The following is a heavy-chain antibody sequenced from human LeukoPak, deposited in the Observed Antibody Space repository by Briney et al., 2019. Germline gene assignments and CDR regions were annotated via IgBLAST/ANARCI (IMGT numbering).Heavy chain of an antibody. CDR1: SGSISSSSYY. CDR2: IYYTGST. Sequence: SETLSLTCTVSSGSISSSSYYWVWIRQPPGKGLEWIGSIYYTGSTSYNPSLKSRVTISVDTSKNQFSLKLSSVTAADTAVYYCARLAYCGCGVTCYWDPWGQGTLVTVSS. V-gene: IGHV4-39*01. J-gene: IGHJ5*02. D-gene: IGHD2-21*01. CDR3: ARLAYCGCGVTCYWDP.